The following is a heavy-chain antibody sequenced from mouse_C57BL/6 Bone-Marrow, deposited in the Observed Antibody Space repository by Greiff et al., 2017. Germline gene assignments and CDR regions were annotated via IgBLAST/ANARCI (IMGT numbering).Heavy chain of an antibody. CDR3: ARYGRGY. V-gene: IGHV1-9*01. CDR2: ILPGSGST. Sequence: VQLQQSGAELMKPGASVKLSCKATGYTFTGYWIEWVKQRPGHGLEWIGEILPGSGSTNYTEKFKGKATFTADTSTNTAYMQLSSLTTEDSAIYYCARYGRGYWGQGTTLTVSS. J-gene: IGHJ2*01. CDR1: GYTFTGYW. D-gene: IGHD1-1*01.